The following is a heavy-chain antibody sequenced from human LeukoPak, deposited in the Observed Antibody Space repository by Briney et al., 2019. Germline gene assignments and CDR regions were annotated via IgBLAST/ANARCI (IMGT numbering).Heavy chain of an antibody. CDR2: INPSGGST. CDR3: ARDGEVRQGHCSTTSCPVDY. CDR1: GYTFTSYH. D-gene: IGHD2-2*01. V-gene: IGHV1-46*01. Sequence: GASVKVSCKASGYTFTSYHMHWVRQAPGQGLEWMGIINPSGGSTSYAQKFQGRVTMTRDTSMSTAYMELSGLRFDDMAVYYCARDGEVRQGHCSTTSCPVDYWGQGTLVTVSS. J-gene: IGHJ4*02.